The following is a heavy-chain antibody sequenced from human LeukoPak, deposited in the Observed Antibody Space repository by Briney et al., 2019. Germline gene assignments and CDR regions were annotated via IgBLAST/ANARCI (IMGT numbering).Heavy chain of an antibody. CDR2: IYYSGST. Sequence: SETLSLTCTVSGGSVSSGSYYWSWIRQPPGKGLEWIGYIYYSGSTNYNPSLKSRVTISVDTSKNQFSLKLSSVTAADTAVYYCAGESYSGYDYCYYGMDVWGQGTTVTVSS. V-gene: IGHV4-61*01. CDR3: AGESYSGYDYCYYGMDV. J-gene: IGHJ6*02. D-gene: IGHD5-12*01. CDR1: GGSVSSGSYY.